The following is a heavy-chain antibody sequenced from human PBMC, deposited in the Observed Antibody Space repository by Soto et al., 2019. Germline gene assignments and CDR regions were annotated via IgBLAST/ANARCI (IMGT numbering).Heavy chain of an antibody. J-gene: IGHJ5*02. V-gene: IGHV1-69*06. CDR3: ATTTTSIAAPSP. Sequence: QVQLVQSGAEVKKPGASVKVSCKASGYTFSSYAISWVRQAPGQGLEWMGGIIPIFGTANYAQKFQGRVTITADKSTSTAYMELSSLRSEDTAVYYCATTTTSIAAPSPWGQGTLVTVSS. CDR2: IIPIFGTA. D-gene: IGHD6-6*01. CDR1: GYTFSSYA.